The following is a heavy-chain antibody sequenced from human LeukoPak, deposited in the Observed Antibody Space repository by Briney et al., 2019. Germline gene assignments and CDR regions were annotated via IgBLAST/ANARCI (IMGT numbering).Heavy chain of an antibody. CDR1: GFTFSDTW. CDR3: ARDDSDN. CDR2: IQPDGSRK. Sequence: GGSLRLSCAMSGFTFSDTWMSWVRQAPGKGLEWVATIQPDGSRKYYVDSVRGRFTISRDNARNSLFLQMNSLRAEDTALYYCARDDSDNWGQGTLVTVSS. V-gene: IGHV3-7*01. J-gene: IGHJ4*02.